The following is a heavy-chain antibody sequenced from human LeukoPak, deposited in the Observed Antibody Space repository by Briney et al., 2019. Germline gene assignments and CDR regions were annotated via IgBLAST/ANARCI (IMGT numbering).Heavy chain of an antibody. V-gene: IGHV4-34*01. J-gene: IGHJ6*02. CDR3: ARAPIVVVPAAIRPHYYYGMDV. CDR2: INRSGST. Sequence: GSLRLSCAASGFTFSSYAMSWVRQPPGKGLEWIGEINRSGSTNYNPSLKSRVTISVDTSKNQFSLKLSSVTAADTAVYYCARAPIVVVPAAIRPHYYYGMDVWGQGTTVTVSS. CDR1: GFTFSSYA. D-gene: IGHD2-2*02.